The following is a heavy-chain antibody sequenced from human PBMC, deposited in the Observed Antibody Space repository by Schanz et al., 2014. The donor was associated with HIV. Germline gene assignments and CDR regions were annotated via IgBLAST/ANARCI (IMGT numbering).Heavy chain of an antibody. V-gene: IGHV3-74*02. CDR2: INSNECTT. Sequence: EVQLVESGGGLVQPGGSLRLSCTTSGFIFSDHFMGWVRQAPGKGLVWVSRINSNECTTDYADSVKGRFTISRDNAKNTLYLHMNSLRAEDTAVYFCAKSNGGDTAVVQYYFDYWGQGTLVTVSS. J-gene: IGHJ4*02. CDR1: GFIFSDHF. D-gene: IGHD5-18*01. CDR3: AKSNGGDTAVVQYYFDY.